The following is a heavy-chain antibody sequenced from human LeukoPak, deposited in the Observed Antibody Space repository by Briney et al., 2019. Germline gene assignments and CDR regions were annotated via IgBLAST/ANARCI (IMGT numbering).Heavy chain of an antibody. V-gene: IGHV3-74*03. CDR2: INTDGSAT. CDR1: DFLFSSYW. D-gene: IGHD3-10*01. CDR3: ARAQYGWFDP. Sequence: GGSLRLSCAVSDFLFSSYWMHWVRQAPGKGLVWVSRINTDGSATTYADSVKGRFTISRDNAKNTPYLQMKSLRAEDTAVYYCARAQYGWFDPWGQGTLVTVSS. J-gene: IGHJ5*02.